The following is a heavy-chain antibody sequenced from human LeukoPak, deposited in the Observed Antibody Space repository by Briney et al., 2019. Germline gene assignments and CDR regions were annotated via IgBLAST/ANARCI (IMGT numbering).Heavy chain of an antibody. J-gene: IGHJ4*02. CDR3: AKGHYDFRDY. V-gene: IGHV3-23*01. CDR1: GFTFGTFA. D-gene: IGHD3-3*01. CDR2: ITGDDST. Sequence: GGSLRPSCAASGFTFGTFAFSWVRQAPGKGLEWVSSITGDDSTYYADSVKGRFTISRDTSSNTLYLQMNSLRAEDTALYYCAKGHYDFRDYWGQGTLVTVSS.